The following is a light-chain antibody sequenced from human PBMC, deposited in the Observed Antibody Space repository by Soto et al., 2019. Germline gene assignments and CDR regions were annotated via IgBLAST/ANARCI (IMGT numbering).Light chain of an antibody. CDR1: SSDVGGYNH. CDR2: EVS. CDR3: SSLAVTFYV. V-gene: IGLV2-8*01. J-gene: IGLJ1*01. Sequence: QSVLTQPPSASGSPGQSVTISCTGTSSDVGGYNHVSWYQQHPGKAPKLIISEVSKRPSGVPDRFSGSKSGNTASLSVSGLQADDEADYYCSSLAVTFYVFGTGTKVTVL.